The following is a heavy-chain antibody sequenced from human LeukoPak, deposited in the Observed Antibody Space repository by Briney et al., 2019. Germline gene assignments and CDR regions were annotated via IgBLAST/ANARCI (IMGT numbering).Heavy chain of an antibody. CDR2: IYYSGST. CDR3: AVLYDFWSGYFDY. Sequence: TTSETLSLTCTVSGGSISRSSYYWGWIRQPPGKGLEWIGSIYYSGSTYYNPSLKSRVTISVDTSKDQFSLKLSSVTAADTAVYYCAVLYDFWSGYFDYWGQGTLVTVSS. CDR1: GGSISRSSYY. D-gene: IGHD3-3*01. V-gene: IGHV4-39*01. J-gene: IGHJ4*02.